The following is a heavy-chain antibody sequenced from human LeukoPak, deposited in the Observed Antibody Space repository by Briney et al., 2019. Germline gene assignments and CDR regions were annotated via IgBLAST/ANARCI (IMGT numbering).Heavy chain of an antibody. CDR3: AKDRSYYDSSGYIYYFDY. Sequence: GGSLRLSCAASGFTFSSYVMHWVRQAPGKGLEWVAIISYDGSNENYADSVKGRFTISRDNSKNTLYLQMNSLRAEDTAVYYCAKDRSYYDSSGYIYYFDYWGQGTLVTVSS. J-gene: IGHJ4*02. D-gene: IGHD3-22*01. CDR2: ISYDGSNE. V-gene: IGHV3-30*04. CDR1: GFTFSSYV.